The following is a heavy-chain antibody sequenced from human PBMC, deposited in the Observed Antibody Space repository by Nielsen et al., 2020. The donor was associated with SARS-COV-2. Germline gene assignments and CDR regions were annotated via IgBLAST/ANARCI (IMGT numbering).Heavy chain of an antibody. Sequence: WVRQAPGQRLEWMGWINAGNGNTKYSQKFQGRVTMTRDTSANTAYMELSSLSSEDTAVYYCARITSSSGWDYWGQGTLVTVSS. V-gene: IGHV1-3*01. CDR3: ARITSSSGWDY. J-gene: IGHJ4*02. CDR2: INAGNGNT. D-gene: IGHD6-19*01.